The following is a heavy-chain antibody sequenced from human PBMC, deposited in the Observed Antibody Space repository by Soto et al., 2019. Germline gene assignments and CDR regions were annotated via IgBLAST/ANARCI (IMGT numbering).Heavy chain of an antibody. CDR1: GYTFTGYY. J-gene: IGHJ6*02. V-gene: IGHV1-2*02. D-gene: IGHD6-13*01. CDR3: AKVTKRAAAGRYEYYKYGMDV. CDR2: INPNSGGT. Sequence: ASVKVSCKASGYTFTGYYMHWVRQAPGQGLEWMGWINPNSGGTNYAASVKGRFTISRDNSKNTLFLQMNGLRAEDTAVYYCAKVTKRAAAGRYEYYKYGMDVWGQGTTVTVSS.